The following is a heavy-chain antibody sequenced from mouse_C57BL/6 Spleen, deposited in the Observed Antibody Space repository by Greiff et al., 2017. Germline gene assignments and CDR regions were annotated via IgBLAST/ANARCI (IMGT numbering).Heavy chain of an antibody. J-gene: IGHJ4*01. CDR1: GFTFSDYG. CDR2: ISSGSSTI. Sequence: EVQLVESGGGLVKPGGSLKLSCAASGFTFSDYGMHWVRQAPEKGLEWVAYISSGSSTIYYAATVKGRFTISRDNAKNTLFLQITSLRAEDTAMYYCARRDEGAIDYWGQGTSVTVSS. V-gene: IGHV5-17*01. CDR3: ARRDEGAIDY. D-gene: IGHD2-13*01.